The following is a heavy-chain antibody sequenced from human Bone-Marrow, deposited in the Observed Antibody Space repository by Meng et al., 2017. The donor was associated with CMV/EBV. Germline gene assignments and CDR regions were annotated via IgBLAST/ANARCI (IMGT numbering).Heavy chain of an antibody. CDR1: GFTFSSYG. CDR2: IRYDGSNK. D-gene: IGHD6-13*01. Sequence: GGSLRLSCAASGFTFSSYGMHWVRQAPGKGLEWVAFIRYDGSNKYYADSVKGRFTISRDNSKNTLYLQMNSLRAEDTAVYYCATGPIAAAGTEYWGQGTRVTVYS. J-gene: IGHJ4*02. V-gene: IGHV3-30*02. CDR3: ATGPIAAAGTEY.